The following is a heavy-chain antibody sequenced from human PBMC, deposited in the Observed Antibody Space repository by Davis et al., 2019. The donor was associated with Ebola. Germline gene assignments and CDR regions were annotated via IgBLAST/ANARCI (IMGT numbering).Heavy chain of an antibody. CDR2: ISWNSGSI. CDR1: GFTFDDYA. J-gene: IGHJ6*02. V-gene: IGHV3-9*01. CDR3: ASANVGYCSGGSCYWSYYYYGMDV. D-gene: IGHD2-15*01. Sequence: SLKISCAASGFTFDDYAMHWVRQAPGKGLEWVSGISWNSGSIGYADSVKGRFTISRDNAKNSLYLQMNSLRAEDTAVYYCASANVGYCSGGSCYWSYYYYGMDVWGQGTTVTVSS.